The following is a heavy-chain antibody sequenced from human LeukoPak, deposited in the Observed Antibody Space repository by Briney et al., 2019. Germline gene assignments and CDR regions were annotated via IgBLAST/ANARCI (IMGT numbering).Heavy chain of an antibody. D-gene: IGHD6-13*01. CDR2: IFYSGST. CDR1: GGSISSSSYY. Sequence: SETLSLTCTVSGGSISSSSYYWGWIRQPPGKGLKWIGSIFYSGSTYYSPSLKGRVTISVDTSKNRFSLKLNSVTAADTAVYYCARHRIAAADDAFDIWGQGTMVTVSS. V-gene: IGHV4-39*01. CDR3: ARHRIAAADDAFDI. J-gene: IGHJ3*02.